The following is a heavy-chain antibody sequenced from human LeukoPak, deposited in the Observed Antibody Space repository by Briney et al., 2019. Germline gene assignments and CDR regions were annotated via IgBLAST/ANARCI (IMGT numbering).Heavy chain of an antibody. D-gene: IGHD6-13*01. J-gene: IGHJ6*02. CDR1: GFTFSNYA. Sequence: PGGSLRLSCAASGFTFSNYAMHWVRQAPGKGLEWVSLISSDGSDKYYADSVKGRFTISRDNSKNTVFLQMNSLEIDDTAVYYCAKALTFTQRLVRIYYYGVDVWGQGTTVTVSS. CDR2: ISSDGSDK. V-gene: IGHV3-30*04. CDR3: AKALTFTQRLVRIYYYGVDV.